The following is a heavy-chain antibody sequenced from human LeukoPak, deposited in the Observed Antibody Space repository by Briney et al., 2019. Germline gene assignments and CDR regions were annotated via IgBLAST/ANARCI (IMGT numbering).Heavy chain of an antibody. CDR1: GGSFSGYY. V-gene: IGHV4-34*01. CDR3: AKSNGYGLVDI. D-gene: IGHD3-10*01. Sequence: SETLSLTCFVYGGSFSGYYWSWIRQPPGKGLEWIGEISHSGSTNYNPSLKSRVTISLDTSRNQFSLKLTSVTAADTAVYYCAKSNGYGLVDIWGQGTMVTVSS. CDR2: ISHSGST. J-gene: IGHJ3*02.